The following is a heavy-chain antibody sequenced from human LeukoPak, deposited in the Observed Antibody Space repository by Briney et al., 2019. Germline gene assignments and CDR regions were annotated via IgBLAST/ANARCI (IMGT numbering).Heavy chain of an antibody. D-gene: IGHD3-16*02. J-gene: IGHJ4*02. CDR3: ARGGGVWYDYVWGSYRPLHFDY. CDR1: GGFISSYY. CDR2: IYTSGST. V-gene: IGHV4-4*07. Sequence: SETLSLTCTVSGGFISSYYWSWIRQPAGKGLEWIGRIYTSGSTNYNPSLKSRVTISVDTSKNQFSLKLSSVTAADTAVYYCARGGGVWYDYVWGSYRPLHFDYWGQGTLVTVSS.